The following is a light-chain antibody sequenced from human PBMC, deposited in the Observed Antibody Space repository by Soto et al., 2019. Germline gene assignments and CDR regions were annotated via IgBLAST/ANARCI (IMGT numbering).Light chain of an antibody. CDR1: SSNVGEGFD. CDR2: SNN. V-gene: IGLV1-40*01. CDR3: HSYEISRGGLWV. J-gene: IGLJ3*02. Sequence: QSVLTQPPSVSGAPGQRVTISCTGSSSNVGEGFDVHWYQRLPGTAPRLLIYSNNNRPSGVPDRFSGSKSGTSASLAITGLQAEDEADYFYHSYEISRGGLWVFGGGTKLTVL.